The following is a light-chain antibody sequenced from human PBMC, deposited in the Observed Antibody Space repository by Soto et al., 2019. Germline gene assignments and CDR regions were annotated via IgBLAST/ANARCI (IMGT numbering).Light chain of an antibody. V-gene: IGKV1-39*01. CDR3: QQSFTIPRT. Sequence: DIQMTQSPSSLSASVGDRVTITCRASESSGRFLNWYQQKPGKAPKLLIYAASSLQSGVPSRFSGSGSGTDFTLTISSLQPEDFGTYYCQQSFTIPRTFRQGTKVEIK. CDR2: AAS. CDR1: ESSGRF. J-gene: IGKJ1*01.